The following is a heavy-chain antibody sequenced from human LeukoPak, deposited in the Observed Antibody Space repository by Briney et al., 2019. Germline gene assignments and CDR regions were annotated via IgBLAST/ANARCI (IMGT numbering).Heavy chain of an antibody. CDR2: INSDGSST. D-gene: IGHD3-22*01. CDR3: ARDITMIDPPI. Sequence: GGSLRLSCAASGFTFSSYSMNWVRQAPGKGLEWVSRINSDGSSTSYADSVKGRFTISRDNAKNTLYLQMNSLRAEDTAVYYCARDITMIDPPIWGQGTMVTVSS. J-gene: IGHJ3*02. CDR1: GFTFSSYS. V-gene: IGHV3-74*01.